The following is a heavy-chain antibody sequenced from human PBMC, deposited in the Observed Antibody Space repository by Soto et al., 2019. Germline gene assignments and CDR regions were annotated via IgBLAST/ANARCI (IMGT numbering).Heavy chain of an antibody. CDR2: IFSNDEK. J-gene: IGHJ4*02. D-gene: IGHD2-15*01. V-gene: IGHV2-26*01. Sequence: QVTLKESGPVLVKPTETLTLTCTVSGFSLSNGIMGVSWIRQSPGKALEWLAHIFSNDEKSYNTSLKNRLTISKDTSQSQVVLTMANMDPADTATYYCARITLGYCDAGSCYWYYFDSWGQGTLVTVSS. CDR3: ARITLGYCDAGSCYWYYFDS. CDR1: GFSLSNGIMG.